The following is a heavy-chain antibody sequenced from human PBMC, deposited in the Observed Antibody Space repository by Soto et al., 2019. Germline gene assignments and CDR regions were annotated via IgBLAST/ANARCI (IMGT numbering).Heavy chain of an antibody. CDR1: GFTFSSYA. J-gene: IGHJ4*02. D-gene: IGHD6-13*01. CDR3: ARSWGIAALFDY. Sequence: PGGSLRLSCAASGFTFSSYAMHWVRQAPGKGLEWVAVISYDGSNKYYADSVKGRFTISRDNSKNTLYLQMNSLRAEDTAVYYCARSWGIAALFDYWGQGTLVTVSS. CDR2: ISYDGSNK. V-gene: IGHV3-30-3*01.